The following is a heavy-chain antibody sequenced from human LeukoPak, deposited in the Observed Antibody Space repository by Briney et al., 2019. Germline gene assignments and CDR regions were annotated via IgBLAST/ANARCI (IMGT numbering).Heavy chain of an antibody. J-gene: IGHJ6*04. CDR1: GFMFSNYW. CDR2: IYQDGSKK. D-gene: IGHD2-8*01. V-gene: IGHV3-7*03. Sequence: PGGSLRLSCAASGFMFSNYWMNWVRQAPGKGLEWVANIYQDGSKKNYVDSVKGRFTISRDNGKNSLHLQMNSLRAEDTAVYYCACTNTLDVWGKGATVTVSS. CDR3: ACTNTLDV.